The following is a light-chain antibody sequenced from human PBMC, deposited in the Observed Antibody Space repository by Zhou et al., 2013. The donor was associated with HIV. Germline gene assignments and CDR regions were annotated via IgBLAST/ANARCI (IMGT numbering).Light chain of an antibody. CDR2: DAS. J-gene: IGKJ1*01. CDR1: QDILTY. V-gene: IGKV1-33*01. CDR3: QQYNSYPWT. Sequence: DIQMTQSPSSLSASVGDRVTITCQASQDILTYLNWYQQRPGKAPKLLIHDASRLETGVPSRFSGTGSGTDFTLTISSLQPEDFATYYCQQYNSYPWTFGQGTKVEIK.